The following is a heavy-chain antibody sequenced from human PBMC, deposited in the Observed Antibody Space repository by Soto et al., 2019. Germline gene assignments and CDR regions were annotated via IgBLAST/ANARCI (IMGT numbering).Heavy chain of an antibody. CDR1: GFTFSTFA. CDR2: ISGGGGTT. V-gene: IGHV3-23*01. D-gene: IGHD3-16*01. Sequence: GGSLRLSCAASGFTFSTFAMSWVRQAPGKGPEWVSVISGGGGTTYYADSVKGRVTISRDNFKNTLYLQMISLRVEDTATYYCVTHSGGHYGMDVWGQGTTVTVSS. CDR3: VTHSGGHYGMDV. J-gene: IGHJ6*02.